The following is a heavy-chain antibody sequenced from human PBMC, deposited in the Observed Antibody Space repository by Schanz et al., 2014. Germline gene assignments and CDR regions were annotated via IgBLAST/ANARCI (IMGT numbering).Heavy chain of an antibody. CDR3: ARSAGRDFWSGYYTRFDY. D-gene: IGHD3-3*01. V-gene: IGHV1-18*01. CDR2: ISVYNHNK. J-gene: IGHJ4*02. Sequence: QIQLVQSGPEVKKPGATVKVSCKASGYIFINSGISWVRQAPGQGLEWMGWISVYNHNKEYDQKFQGRVTMTTDTSTSAAYMALRSLRSDDTAVYYCARSAGRDFWSGYYTRFDYWGQGTLVTVSS. CDR1: GYIFINSG.